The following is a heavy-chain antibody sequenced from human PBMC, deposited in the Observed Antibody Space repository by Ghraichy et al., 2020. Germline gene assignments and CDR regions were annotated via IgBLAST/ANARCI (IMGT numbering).Heavy chain of an antibody. CDR3: ARNTTGTTDL. V-gene: IGHV1-18*01. CDR1: GYDFKIYD. Sequence: KVSCKTSGYDFKIYDINWVRQAPGQGLEWLGWISTSNGNTNFADRFKDRLTMTTESSTTTVYLEVRSLTSDDTAVYYCARNTTGTTDLWGQGTLITVSS. J-gene: IGHJ4*02. CDR2: ISTSNGNT. D-gene: IGHD1-1*01.